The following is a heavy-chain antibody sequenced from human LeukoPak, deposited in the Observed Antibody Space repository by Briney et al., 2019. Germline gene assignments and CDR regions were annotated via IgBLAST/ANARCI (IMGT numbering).Heavy chain of an antibody. Sequence: PGGSLRLSCAASGFTFSSYWMSWVRQAPGKGLEWVANIKQDGSEKYYVDSVKGRFTISRDNAKNSLYLQMNSLGAEDTAVYYCARDDYTKKTYYYYSYMDVWGKGTTVTISS. CDR2: IKQDGSEK. J-gene: IGHJ6*03. CDR3: ARDDYTKKTYYYYSYMDV. V-gene: IGHV3-7*01. D-gene: IGHD4-11*01. CDR1: GFTFSSYW.